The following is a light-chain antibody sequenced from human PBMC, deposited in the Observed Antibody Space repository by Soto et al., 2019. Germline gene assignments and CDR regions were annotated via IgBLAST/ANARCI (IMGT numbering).Light chain of an antibody. CDR3: QQYDTSPRT. J-gene: IGKJ1*01. CDR2: GAS. CDR1: QRLTSRS. Sequence: EIVLTQSPGTLSLSPGERATLSCRASQRLTSRSLAWYQQKPGQAPRLLIHGASSRATGIPDRFSGSGSGTDFTLTISRLEPEDFAVYYCQQYDTSPRTFGRGTKVEIK. V-gene: IGKV3-20*01.